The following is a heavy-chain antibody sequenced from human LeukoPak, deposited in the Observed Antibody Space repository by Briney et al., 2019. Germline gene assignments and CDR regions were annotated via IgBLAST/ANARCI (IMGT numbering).Heavy chain of an antibody. Sequence: GGSLRLSCAASGFTFSSYAMSWVREAPARGLEWVSSLRGNGDTFYADSVKGRFTLSRDESRNPVYLQLSKLRVEDTAVYYCAKASWVSTADAVLWGQGTVVTVSS. J-gene: IGHJ4*02. CDR1: GFTFSSYA. V-gene: IGHV3-23*01. D-gene: IGHD3-16*01. CDR2: LRGNGDT. CDR3: AKASWVSTADAVL.